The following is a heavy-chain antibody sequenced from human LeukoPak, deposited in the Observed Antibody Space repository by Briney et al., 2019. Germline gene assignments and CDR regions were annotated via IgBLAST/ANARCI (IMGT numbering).Heavy chain of an antibody. CDR3: ARGLRYGDNGYYFDY. CDR2: INYSGRT. V-gene: IGHV4-31*03. Sequence: PSETLSLTCTVSGGSISSGGYYWSWIRQHPGKGLEWIGYINYSGRTYYNPSLKSRVTISVDTSNNQFSLKLSSVTAADTAVYYCARGLRYGDNGYYFDYWGQGTLVTVSS. CDR1: GGSISSGGYY. J-gene: IGHJ4*02. D-gene: IGHD4-23*01.